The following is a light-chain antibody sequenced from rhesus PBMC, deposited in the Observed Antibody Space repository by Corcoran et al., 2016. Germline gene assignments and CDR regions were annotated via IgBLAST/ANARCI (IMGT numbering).Light chain of an antibody. CDR2: RAS. V-gene: IGKV1-69*01. Sequence: DIQMTQSPSSLSASVGDKVTITCHASQGINSWLAWYQKKPGKDPKLLIYRASNLETGVPSRFSGSASGPEFTLTISGLQPEDIATYYCQPHDNPPLYSFGQVTKVEIK. J-gene: IGKJ2*01. CDR3: QPHDNPPLYS. CDR1: QGINSW.